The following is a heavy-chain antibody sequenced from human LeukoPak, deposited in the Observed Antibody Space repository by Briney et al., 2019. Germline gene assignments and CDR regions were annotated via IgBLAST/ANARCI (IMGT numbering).Heavy chain of an antibody. CDR1: VGSIRLYY. D-gene: IGHD2-15*01. CDR2: IHDSWAT. V-gene: IGHV4-59*01. CDR3: AREYSAFEY. Sequence: PSETLSLTCTVSVGSIRLYYGHWIRQPPGKGLEWIGYIHDSWATSYNPSLKSRVSMSIDTSKSQFSLTLTSVTAADTAVYYCAREYSAFEYWGQGTLVTVSS. J-gene: IGHJ4*02.